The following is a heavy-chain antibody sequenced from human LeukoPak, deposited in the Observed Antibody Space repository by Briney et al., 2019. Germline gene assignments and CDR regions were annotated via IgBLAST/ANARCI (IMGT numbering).Heavy chain of an antibody. V-gene: IGHV1-58*02. CDR2: IVVGSGNT. D-gene: IGHD6-19*01. CDR3: ARGYSSGWYIDY. CDR1: GFTFTSSA. J-gene: IGHJ4*02. Sequence: RWASVKVSCKASGFTFTSSAMQWVRQARGQRLEWIGWIVVGSGNTNYAQKFQERVTITRDMSTSTAYMELSSLRSEDTAVYYCARGYSSGWYIDYWGQGTLVTVSS.